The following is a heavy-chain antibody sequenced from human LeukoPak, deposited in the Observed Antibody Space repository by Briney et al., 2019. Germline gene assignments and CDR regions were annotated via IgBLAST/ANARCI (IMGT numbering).Heavy chain of an antibody. CDR3: ARAGGYSYGYGYYYGMDV. J-gene: IGHJ6*02. Sequence: SETLSLTCTVSGGSISSYYWSWIRQPPEKGLEWIGYIYYSGSTNYNPSLKSRVTISVDTSKNQFFLKLSSVTAADTAVYYCARAGGYSYGYGYYYGMDVWGQGTTVTVSS. D-gene: IGHD5-18*01. CDR2: IYYSGST. V-gene: IGHV4-59*01. CDR1: GGSISSYY.